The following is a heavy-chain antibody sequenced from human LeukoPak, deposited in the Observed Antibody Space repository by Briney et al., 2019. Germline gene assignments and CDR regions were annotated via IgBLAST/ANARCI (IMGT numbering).Heavy chain of an antibody. CDR2: IIPIFGTA. D-gene: IGHD6-19*01. CDR3: ARDNPPALYSSGWYGNQGDY. J-gene: IGHJ4*02. Sequence: SVKVSCKASGGTFSSYAISWVRQAPGQGLEWMGRIIPIFGTANYAQKFQGRVTITTDESTNTAYMELSSLRSEDTAVYYCARDNPPALYSSGWYGNQGDYWGQGTLVTVSS. V-gene: IGHV1-69*05. CDR1: GGTFSSYA.